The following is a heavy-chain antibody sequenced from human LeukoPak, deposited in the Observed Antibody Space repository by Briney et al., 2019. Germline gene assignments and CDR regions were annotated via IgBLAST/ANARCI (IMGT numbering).Heavy chain of an antibody. J-gene: IGHJ4*02. CDR2: IYHSGST. V-gene: IGHV4-4*02. D-gene: IGHD3-22*01. CDR3: ARVYDSSGYYDKFFDY. Sequence: PSGTLSLTCAVSGGSISISNSNWWSWVRQPPGKGLEWIGEIYHSGSTNYNPSLKSRVTISVDTSKNQFSLKLSSVTAADTAVYYCARVYDSSGYYDKFFDYWGQGTLVTVSS. CDR1: GGSISISNSNW.